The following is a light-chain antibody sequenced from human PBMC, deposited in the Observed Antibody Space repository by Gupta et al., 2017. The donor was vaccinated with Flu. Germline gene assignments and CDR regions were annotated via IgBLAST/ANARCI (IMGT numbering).Light chain of an antibody. V-gene: IGKV1-39*01. J-gene: IGKJ2*03. CDR3: QQSYSTPRS. Sequence: DIQMTQSPSSLSASVGDRVTITCRASQSISSYLNWYQQKPGKAPKLLIYAASSLQSGVPSRFSCSGSWTDFTLTISSLQPEDFATYYCQQSYSTPRSFGQGTKLEIK. CDR2: AAS. CDR1: QSISSY.